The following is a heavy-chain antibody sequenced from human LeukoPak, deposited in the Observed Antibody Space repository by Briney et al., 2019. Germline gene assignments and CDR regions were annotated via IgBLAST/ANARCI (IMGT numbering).Heavy chain of an antibody. CDR3: ARDYCSGGSCYQILT. V-gene: IGHV3-48*04. CDR1: GITFSSYS. Sequence: GGSLRLSCAASGITFSSYSMNRVRQAPGKGLEWVSYITTSGTIYYADSVKGRFTISRDNAKNSLYLQMNSLRAEDTAVYHCARDYCSGGSCYQILTWGQGTLVTVSS. J-gene: IGHJ5*02. CDR2: ITTSGTI. D-gene: IGHD2-15*01.